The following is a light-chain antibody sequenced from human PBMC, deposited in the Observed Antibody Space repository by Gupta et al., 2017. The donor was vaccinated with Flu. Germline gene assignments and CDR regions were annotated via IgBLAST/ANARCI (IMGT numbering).Light chain of an antibody. CDR3: QKYNSAPPA. CDR1: QDIGSY. CDR2: ASS. J-gene: IGKJ4*01. Sequence: PPSLSASIGDRVTITFRASQDIGSYLAWYQQKSGSRPKLLIYASSSTQSGVPARFSASGFGTAFTLIITSLQPEDVATYYCQKYNSAPPAFGGGTKVEIK. V-gene: IGKV1-27*01.